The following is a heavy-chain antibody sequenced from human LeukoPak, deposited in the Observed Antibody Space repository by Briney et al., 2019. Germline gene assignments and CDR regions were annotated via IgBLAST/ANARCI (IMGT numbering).Heavy chain of an antibody. D-gene: IGHD4-17*01. V-gene: IGHV1-69*05. CDR2: IIPIFGTA. CDR3: ARDLHGDYVANYFDY. CDR1: GGTFSSYA. J-gene: IGHJ4*02. Sequence: ASVKVSCKASGGTFSSYAISWVRQAPGQGLEWMGRIIPIFGTANYAQKFQGRVTITTDESTSTAYMELRSLRSEDTAVYYCARDLHGDYVANYFDYWGQGTLVTVSS.